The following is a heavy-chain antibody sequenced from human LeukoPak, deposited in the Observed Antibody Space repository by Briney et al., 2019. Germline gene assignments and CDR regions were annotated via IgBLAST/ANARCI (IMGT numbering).Heavy chain of an antibody. CDR3: AKWGDYDVLTGYYVSDY. V-gene: IGHV3-30-3*02. J-gene: IGHJ4*02. CDR2: ISYDGSNK. CDR1: GFTFSSYA. D-gene: IGHD3-9*01. Sequence: GGSLRLSCAASGFTFSSYAMHWVRQAPGKGLEWVAVISYDGSNKYYADSVKGRFTISRDNSKNTVFLQMNSLRAEDTAVYYCAKWGDYDVLTGYYVSDYWGQGTLVTVSS.